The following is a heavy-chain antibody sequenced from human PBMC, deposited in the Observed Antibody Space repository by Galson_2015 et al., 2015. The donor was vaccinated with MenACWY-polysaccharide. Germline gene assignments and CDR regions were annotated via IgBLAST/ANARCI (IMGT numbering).Heavy chain of an antibody. Sequence: TLSLTCAVSGDSISSNHWWSWVRQPPGKGLEWIGEIYHTGTTNYNPSLESRLTISVDKSQSQFSLKLSSVTAADTAVYYCARRYRYATSDYYPAFDMWGQGTMVTVSS. D-gene: IGHD2-2*01. J-gene: IGHJ3*02. CDR3: ARRYRYATSDYYPAFDM. CDR2: IYHTGTT. CDR1: GDSISSNHW. V-gene: IGHV4-4*02.